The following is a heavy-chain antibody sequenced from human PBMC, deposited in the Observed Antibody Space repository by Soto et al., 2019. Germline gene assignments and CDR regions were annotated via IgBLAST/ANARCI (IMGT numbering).Heavy chain of an antibody. CDR3: ARESLLWFGELEINWFDP. CDR1: GGSISSGDYY. J-gene: IGHJ5*02. Sequence: SETLSLTCPVSGGSISSGDYYWSWIRQPPGKGLEWIGYIYYSGSTYYNPSLKSRVTISVDTSKNQFSLKLSSVTAADTAVYYCARESLLWFGELEINWFDPWGQGTLVTVSS. V-gene: IGHV4-30-4*01. CDR2: IYYSGST. D-gene: IGHD3-10*01.